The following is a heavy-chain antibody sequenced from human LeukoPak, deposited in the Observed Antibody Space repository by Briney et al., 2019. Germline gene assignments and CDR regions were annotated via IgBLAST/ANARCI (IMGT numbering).Heavy chain of an antibody. CDR1: GFTFDDYG. CDR2: LNWNGAST. Sequence: GGSLRLSCAASGFTFDDYGLSWVRQVPGKGLEWVSGLNWNGASTGYADSVKGRFTISRDNAKNSLYLQMNSLRAEDTAVYYCAKVRWGSDNALDSWGQGTLVTGSS. D-gene: IGHD3-16*01. V-gene: IGHV3-20*04. J-gene: IGHJ4*02. CDR3: AKVRWGSDNALDS.